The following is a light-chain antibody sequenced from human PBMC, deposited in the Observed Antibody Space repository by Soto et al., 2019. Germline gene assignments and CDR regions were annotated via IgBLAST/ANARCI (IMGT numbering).Light chain of an antibody. CDR1: QSVSSY. CDR3: QQRSNWPPSIT. CDR2: DAS. V-gene: IGKV3-11*01. J-gene: IGKJ1*01. Sequence: EIVLTHSPATLSLSPGERATLSCSASQSVSSYLAWYQQKPGQAPRLLIYDASNRATGIPARFSGSGSGTDFTLTISSLEPEDFAVYYCQQRSNWPPSITFGQGTKVDIK.